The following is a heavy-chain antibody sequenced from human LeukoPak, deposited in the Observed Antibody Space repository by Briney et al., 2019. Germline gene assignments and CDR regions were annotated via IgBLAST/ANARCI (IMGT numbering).Heavy chain of an antibody. J-gene: IGHJ4*02. CDR1: GFTFSDSA. CDR3: ARIPLNLQDF. V-gene: IGHV3-73*01. Sequence: PGGSLRLSCAASGFTFSDSAIHWVRQASGKGLEWVGRIRDKGYGHATAYAASVKGRFTLSRDDSRNTAYLQMDSLKTEDTALYYCARIPLNLQDFWGQGTLVTVSS. CDR2: IRDKGYGHAT.